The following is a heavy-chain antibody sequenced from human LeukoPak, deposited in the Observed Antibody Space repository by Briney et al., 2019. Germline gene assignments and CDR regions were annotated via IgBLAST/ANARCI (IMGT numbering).Heavy chain of an antibody. Sequence: GESLKISCKASGYSFTSYWIGWVRQMPGKGLEWLGIIYPGDSDPRYSPSFQGQVTISAAKSISTAYLQWSSLKASDTAMYYCARLISGNYYNGVDYWGQGTLVTVSS. CDR2: IYPGDSDP. V-gene: IGHV5-51*01. CDR3: ARLISGNYYNGVDY. J-gene: IGHJ4*02. D-gene: IGHD3-10*01. CDR1: GYSFTSYW.